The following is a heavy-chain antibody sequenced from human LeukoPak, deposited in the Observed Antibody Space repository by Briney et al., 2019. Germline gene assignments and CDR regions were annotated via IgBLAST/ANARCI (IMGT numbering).Heavy chain of an antibody. V-gene: IGHV6-1*01. J-gene: IGHJ5*02. Sequence: SQTLSLTCALSGDSVSSNSAAWHWIRQSPSRGLQWLGRTYYRSKGYNDYAVSVKSRITINPDTSKNQFSLQLNSVTPEDTAVYYCARVLMVRGVLGFDRWGQGTLVTASS. D-gene: IGHD3-10*01. CDR2: TYYRSKGYN. CDR3: ARVLMVRGVLGFDR. CDR1: GDSVSSNSAA.